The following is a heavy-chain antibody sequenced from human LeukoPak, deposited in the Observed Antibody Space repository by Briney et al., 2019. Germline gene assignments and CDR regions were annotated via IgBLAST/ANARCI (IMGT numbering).Heavy chain of an antibody. J-gene: IGHJ4*02. V-gene: IGHV3-53*01. CDR3: ASWPGGWYGEDS. CDR1: GVTVSNNF. D-gene: IGHD6-19*01. CDR2: IYGGGST. Sequence: GGSLRHYCAASGVTVSNNFMSWVRQAPGKGLEWVSVIYGGGSTYYADSVKGRFTISRDTSKNTLYLQMNSLRAEDTAVYYCASWPGGWYGEDSWGQGTLVTVSS.